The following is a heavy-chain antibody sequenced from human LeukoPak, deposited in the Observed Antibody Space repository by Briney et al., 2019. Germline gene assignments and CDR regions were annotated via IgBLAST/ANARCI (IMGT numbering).Heavy chain of an antibody. D-gene: IGHD3-3*01. J-gene: IGHJ4*02. V-gene: IGHV3-21*06. CDR2: ITFSSSHI. Sequence: GGSLRLSCAASGFTFSGYVMTWVRQAPGKGLECVSSITFSSSHIYYADSVKGRFTISRDNAKNSLFLQMNSLRAEDTAVYYCAREVFWSGYFANLHFDYWGRGTLVTVSS. CDR3: AREVFWSGYFANLHFDY. CDR1: GFTFSGYV.